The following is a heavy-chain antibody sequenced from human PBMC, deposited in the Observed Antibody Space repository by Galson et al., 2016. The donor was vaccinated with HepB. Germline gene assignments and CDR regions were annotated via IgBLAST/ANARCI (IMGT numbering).Heavy chain of an antibody. J-gene: IGHJ6*02. D-gene: IGHD6-19*01. CDR2: IIPILGIA. CDR3: ASQGSGWYVPLFRREARMDV. V-gene: IGHV1-69*04. CDR1: GDTFNNYA. Sequence: SVKVSCKASGDTFNNYAISWVRQAPGQGLEWMGRIIPILGIADFAPKFQGRVTLTADKSTSTAYMELSSLRSEDTAVYYCASQGSGWYVPLFRREARMDVWGQGTTVTVSS.